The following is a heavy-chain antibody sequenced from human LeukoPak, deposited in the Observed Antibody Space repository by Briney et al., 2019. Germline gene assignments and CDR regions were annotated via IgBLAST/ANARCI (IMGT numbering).Heavy chain of an antibody. J-gene: IGHJ6*02. CDR2: INPSGGST. Sequence: ASVKVSCKASGYTFTRYYMHWVRQAPGQGLEWMGIINPSGGSTSYAQKFQGRVTMTRDTSTSTVYMELSSLRSEDTAVYYCARSVEPEPLVCYYGMDVWGQGTTVTVSS. D-gene: IGHD4-23*01. CDR3: ARSVEPEPLVCYYGMDV. CDR1: GYTFTRYY. V-gene: IGHV1-46*01.